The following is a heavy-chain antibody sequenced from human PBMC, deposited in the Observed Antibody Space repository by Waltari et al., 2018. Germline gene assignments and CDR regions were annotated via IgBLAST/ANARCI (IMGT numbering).Heavy chain of an antibody. CDR3: ARDFRNGASDV. D-gene: IGHD1-1*01. J-gene: IGHJ3*01. CDR1: GFPLGDYC. CDR2: NCGTRTNK. V-gene: IGHV3-11*06. Sequence: QVQLVESGGGLVNPGGSLSLPCAASGFPLGDYCMTWSRQAPGRGREWGAYNCGTRTNKHYADSGKGRFTISRDNAKNSLFLQMSNLRVDDTAIYYCARDFRNGASDVWGQGTMVTVSS.